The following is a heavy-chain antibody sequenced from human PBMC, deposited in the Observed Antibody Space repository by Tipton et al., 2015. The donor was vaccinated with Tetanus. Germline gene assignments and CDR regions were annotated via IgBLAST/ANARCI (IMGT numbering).Heavy chain of an antibody. D-gene: IGHD2-21*01. J-gene: IGHJ4*02. CDR3: ARVAGFCGGDCLDS. CDR2: ISSTTTYI. Sequence: GSLRLSCEVSGFIFSSYTMNWVRQAPGKGLEWVSSISSTTTYIYYADSLKGRFTISRDNAKNSLYLQMNSLRPEDTAVYYCARVAGFCGGDCLDSWGLGAQVTVSS. V-gene: IGHV3-21*01. CDR1: GFIFSSYT.